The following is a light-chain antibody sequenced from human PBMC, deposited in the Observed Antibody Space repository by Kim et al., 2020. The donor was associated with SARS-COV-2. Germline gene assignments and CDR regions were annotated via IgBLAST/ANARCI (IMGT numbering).Light chain of an antibody. CDR2: GAS. CDR3: QQYGSYPPYT. CDR1: QSVSSGY. J-gene: IGKJ2*01. Sequence: SPGERDTLSCRASQSVSSGYVAWYQQKPGQAPWLLIYGASSRATGISDRFSGSGSGTDFTLTISRLEPEDFAVYYYQQYGSYPPYTFGQGTKLEI. V-gene: IGKV3-20*01.